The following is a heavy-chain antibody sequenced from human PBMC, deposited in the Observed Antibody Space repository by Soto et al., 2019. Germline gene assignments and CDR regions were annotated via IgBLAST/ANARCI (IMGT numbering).Heavy chain of an antibody. V-gene: IGHV1-8*01. Sequence: ASVKVSCTASGYTFTKYDINWVRQATGQGLEWMGWMNPNSGNTGYAQKFQGRVTMTRDTSISTAYMELSSLRSEDTAVYYCVGPWNKQWGQGTLVTVPQ. D-gene: IGHD1-1*01. CDR1: GYTFTKYD. CDR2: MNPNSGNT. CDR3: VGPWNKQ. J-gene: IGHJ4*02.